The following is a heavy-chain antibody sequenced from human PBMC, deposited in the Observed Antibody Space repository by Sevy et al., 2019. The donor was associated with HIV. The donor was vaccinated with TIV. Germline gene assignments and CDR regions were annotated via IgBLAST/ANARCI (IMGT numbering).Heavy chain of an antibody. D-gene: IGHD6-13*01. Sequence: GGSLRLSCAASGFTFSSYAMHWVRQAPGKGLESVAVISYDGSNKYYADSVKGRFTISRDNSKNTLYLQMNSLRAEDTAVYYCAREGPESSSWYMYYYYYGMDVWGQGTTVTVSS. CDR3: AREGPESSSWYMYYYYYGMDV. CDR2: ISYDGSNK. CDR1: GFTFSSYA. V-gene: IGHV3-30*04. J-gene: IGHJ6*02.